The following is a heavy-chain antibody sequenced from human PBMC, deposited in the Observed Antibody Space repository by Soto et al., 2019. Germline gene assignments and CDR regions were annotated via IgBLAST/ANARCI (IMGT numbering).Heavy chain of an antibody. V-gene: IGHV4-30-4*01. CDR1: GGTINSGDYF. J-gene: IGHJ4*02. CDR2: IFYTGST. D-gene: IGHD6-19*01. CDR3: ARVDTYSSGVGDY. Sequence: PSETLSLTCSVSGGTINSGDYFWSWIRQPPGKGLEWIGSIFYTGSTYYSPSLKSRASMSMDTSKNLFSLGLRSLTAADTAVYYCARVDTYSSGVGDYWGQGTLVTVSS.